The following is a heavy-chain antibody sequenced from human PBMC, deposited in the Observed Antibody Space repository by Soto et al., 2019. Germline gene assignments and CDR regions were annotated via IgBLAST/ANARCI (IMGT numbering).Heavy chain of an antibody. CDR2: IWYDGSNK. J-gene: IGHJ6*02. D-gene: IGHD1-7*01. V-gene: IGHV3-33*01. CDR3: ARDAQLELREGMDV. Sequence: QVQLVESGGGVVQPGRSLRLSCAASGFTFSSYGMHWVRQAPGRGLEWVAVIWYDGSNKYYADSVKGRFTISRDNSKNTLYLQMNSLRAEDTAVYYCARDAQLELREGMDVWGQWTSVTVSS. CDR1: GFTFSSYG.